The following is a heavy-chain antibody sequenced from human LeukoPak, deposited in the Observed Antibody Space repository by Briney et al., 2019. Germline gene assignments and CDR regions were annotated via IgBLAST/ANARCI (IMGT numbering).Heavy chain of an antibody. Sequence: GGSLRLSXAASGFTFSGYAMSWVRQAPGKGLEWVSAISGSGGSTYYADSVKGRFTISRDNAKNSLYLQMNSLRAEDTAVYYCARDKKQWLVSGGSDYWGQGTLVTVSS. CDR2: ISGSGGST. V-gene: IGHV3-23*01. D-gene: IGHD6-19*01. CDR1: GFTFSGYA. J-gene: IGHJ4*02. CDR3: ARDKKQWLVSGGSDY.